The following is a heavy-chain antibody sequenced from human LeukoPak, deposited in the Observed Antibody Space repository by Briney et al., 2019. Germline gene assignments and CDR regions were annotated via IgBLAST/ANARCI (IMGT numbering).Heavy chain of an antibody. V-gene: IGHV1-8*01. CDR1: GYTFTSYD. D-gene: IGHD3-3*01. CDR2: MNPNSGNT. CDR3: ARGPHYDFWSGYYTRGPGYYYYGMDV. J-gene: IGHJ6*02. Sequence: SVKVSCKASGYTFTSYDINWVRQATGQGLEWMGWMNPNSGNTGYAQKFQGRVTMTRNTSISTAYMELSSLRSEDTAVYYCARGPHYDFWSGYYTRGPGYYYYGMDVWGQGTTVTVSS.